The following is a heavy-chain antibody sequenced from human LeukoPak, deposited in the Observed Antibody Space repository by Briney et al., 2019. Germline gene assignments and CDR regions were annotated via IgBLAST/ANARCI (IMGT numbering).Heavy chain of an antibody. V-gene: IGHV4-34*01. D-gene: IGHD1-26*01. CDR2: INHSGST. J-gene: IGHJ4*02. Sequence: SETLSLTCAVYGGSFSGYYWSWIRQPPGKGLEWIGEINHSGSTNYNPSLKSRVTISVDTSKNQFSLKLSSVTAADTAVYYCARLVEIWGQGTLVTVSS. CDR3: ARLVEI. CDR1: GGSFSGYY.